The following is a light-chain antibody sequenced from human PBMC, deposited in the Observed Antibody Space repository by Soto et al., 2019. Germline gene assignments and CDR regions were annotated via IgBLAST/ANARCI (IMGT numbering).Light chain of an antibody. V-gene: IGLV1-47*01. CDR1: NSNIGSYY. CDR2: RNN. Sequence: QPVLTQPPSASGTPGQRVTISCSGSNSNIGSYYVYWYQHLPGTAPKLLIYRNNQRPSGVPDRFSGSKSGTSASLAISGLRSEDEADYYCAAWDDSLSGHVVFGGGTKLTVL. J-gene: IGLJ2*01. CDR3: AAWDDSLSGHVV.